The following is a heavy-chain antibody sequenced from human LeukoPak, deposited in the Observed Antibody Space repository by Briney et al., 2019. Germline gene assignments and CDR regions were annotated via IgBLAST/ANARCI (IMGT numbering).Heavy chain of an antibody. J-gene: IGHJ4*02. CDR3: ARDSGYSGYDTHFDY. V-gene: IGHV3-11*04. D-gene: IGHD5-12*01. CDR2: LSSSGSTI. CDR1: GFTFSDYY. Sequence: GGSLRLSCAASGFTFSDYYMSWLPQAPGKGLEWVSYLSSSGSTIYYADSEKGRFTISRDNAKTSLYLQMDSLRAEYTAVYYCARDSGYSGYDTHFDYWGQGTLVTVSS.